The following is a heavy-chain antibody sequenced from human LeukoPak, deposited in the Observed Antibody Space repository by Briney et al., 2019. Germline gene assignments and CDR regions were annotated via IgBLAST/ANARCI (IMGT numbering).Heavy chain of an antibody. D-gene: IGHD1-14*01. V-gene: IGHV3-53*01. Sequence: PGGSLRLSCVASGFSVSSNYMSWVRRAPGKGLEWVSLLYTDGTTYYASSVEGRFTISRDDSRNTIYLHMNSLRAVDTAVYYCARGGVYYRNPRYWGQGTLVTVSS. CDR3: ARGGVYYRNPRY. J-gene: IGHJ4*02. CDR1: GFSVSSNY. CDR2: LYTDGTT.